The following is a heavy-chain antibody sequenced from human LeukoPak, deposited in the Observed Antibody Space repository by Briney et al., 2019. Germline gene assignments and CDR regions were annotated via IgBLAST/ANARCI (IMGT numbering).Heavy chain of an antibody. V-gene: IGHV4-34*01. CDR1: GGSFSGYY. CDR2: ISHSGST. D-gene: IGHD2-2*01. CDR3: ASPYCSSTSCYLGY. J-gene: IGHJ4*02. Sequence: ETLSLTCAVYGGSFSGYYWSWIRQPPGKGLEWIGEISHSGSTNYNPSLKSRVTISIDTSKNQFSLKLDSVTAADTAVYYCASPYCSSTSCYLGYWGQGTLVTVSS.